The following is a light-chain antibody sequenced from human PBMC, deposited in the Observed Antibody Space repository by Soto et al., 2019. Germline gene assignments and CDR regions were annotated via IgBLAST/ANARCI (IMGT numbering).Light chain of an antibody. J-gene: IGKJ5*01. CDR2: DAS. CDR1: QGISSD. Sequence: IQLTQSPSSLSASVRDRVTITCRASQGISSDLAWYQQKPGKAPNLLIYDASTLQSGVPSRFSGSGFGTDFTLTISSLQPEDFASYYCQQLNSYPITFGQGTRLEIK. CDR3: QQLNSYPIT. V-gene: IGKV1-9*01.